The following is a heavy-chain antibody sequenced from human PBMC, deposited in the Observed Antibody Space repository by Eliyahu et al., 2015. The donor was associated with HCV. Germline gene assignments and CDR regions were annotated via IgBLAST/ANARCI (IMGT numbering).Heavy chain of an antibody. Sequence: QVQLQQWGAGLLKPSXTLSLTCAVYGGSFRAFYWSWIRQSPGRGLEWIGEITHSGSTNYNPSLKSRLTISIDTSKNQFSLRLTSLTAADTAVYYCAGLRGVIFYNYHAMDVWGQGTTVSVSS. V-gene: IGHV4-34*02. CDR2: ITHSGST. CDR1: GGSFRAFY. CDR3: AGLRGVIFYNYHAMDV. D-gene: IGHD3-10*01. J-gene: IGHJ6*02.